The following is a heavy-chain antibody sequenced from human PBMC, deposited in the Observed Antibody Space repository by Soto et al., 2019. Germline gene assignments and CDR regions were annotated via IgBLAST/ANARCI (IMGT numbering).Heavy chain of an antibody. Sequence: SETLSLTCTVSGGSISSSSYYWGWIRQPPGKGLEWIGSIYYSGSTYYNPSLKSRVTISVDTSKNQFSLKLSSVTAADTAVYYCASCSRNYYFDYWGQGTLVTVSS. D-gene: IGHD2-15*01. V-gene: IGHV4-39*01. CDR2: IYYSGST. CDR1: GGSISSSSYY. J-gene: IGHJ4*02. CDR3: ASCSRNYYFDY.